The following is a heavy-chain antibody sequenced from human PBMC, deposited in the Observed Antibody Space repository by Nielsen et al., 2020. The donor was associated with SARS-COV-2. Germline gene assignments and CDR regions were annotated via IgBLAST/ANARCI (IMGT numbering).Heavy chain of an antibody. CDR2: IWYDGSNK. J-gene: IGHJ4*02. CDR3: ARVLTVVPAAPLDY. V-gene: IGHV3-33*08. Sequence: GESLKISCAASGFTFSSYGMNWVRQAPGKGLEWVAVIWYDGSNKYYGDSVKGRFTISRDNSKNTLYLQMNSLRAEDTAVYYCARVLTVVPAAPLDYWGQGSLVTVSS. CDR1: GFTFSSYG. D-gene: IGHD2-2*01.